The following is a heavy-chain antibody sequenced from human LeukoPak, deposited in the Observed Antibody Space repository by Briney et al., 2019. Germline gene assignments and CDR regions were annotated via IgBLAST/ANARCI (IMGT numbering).Heavy chain of an antibody. D-gene: IGHD5-18*01. V-gene: IGHV3-7*01. CDR1: GFTFSSYW. CDR2: IKQDGSEK. CDR3: ARDVDTAMPTGDAFDI. J-gene: IGHJ3*02. Sequence: GGSLRLSCAASGFTFSSYWMSWVRQAPGKGLEWVANIKQDGSEKYYVDSVKGRSTISRDNAKNSLYLQMNSLRAEDTAVYYCARDVDTAMPTGDAFDIWGQGTMVTVSS.